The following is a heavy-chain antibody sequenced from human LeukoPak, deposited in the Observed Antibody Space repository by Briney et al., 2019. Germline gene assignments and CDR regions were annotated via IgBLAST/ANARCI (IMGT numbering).Heavy chain of an antibody. D-gene: IGHD3-10*02. V-gene: IGHV1-18*01. CDR1: GYSFVGYG. Sequence: ASVKVSCKASGYSFVGYGITWVRQAPGQGLEWMGWFNPENGNTNYAQKVQGRVTMTADTSTSTSYMELRSLRSDDTAVYYCARTLLRYDWFDPWGQGTLVTVSS. J-gene: IGHJ5*02. CDR3: ARTLLRYDWFDP. CDR2: FNPENGNT.